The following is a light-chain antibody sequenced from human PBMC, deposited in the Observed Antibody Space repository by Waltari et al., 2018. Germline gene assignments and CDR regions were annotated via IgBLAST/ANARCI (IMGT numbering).Light chain of an antibody. J-gene: IGLJ2*01. V-gene: IGLV1-40*01. CDR3: QSYDSSLSGVV. CDR2: GNS. Sequence: QSVLTQPPSVSGAPGQRVTIPCTGSSSNTGAGYDVHWYQQLPGTAPKPLIYGNSNRPSGVPDRFSGSKSGTSASLAITGLQAEDEADYYCQSYDSSLSGVVFGGGTKLTVL. CDR1: SSNTGAGYD.